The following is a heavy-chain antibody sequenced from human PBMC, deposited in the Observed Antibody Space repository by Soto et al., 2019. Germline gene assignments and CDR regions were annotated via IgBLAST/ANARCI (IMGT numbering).Heavy chain of an antibody. CDR3: ARDTSDFAFDWASDY. V-gene: IGHV3-74*01. D-gene: IGHD3-9*01. CDR2: INSDK. CDR1: GFTFSSYW. J-gene: IGHJ4*02. Sequence: GGSLRLSCAASGFTFSSYWMHWVRQAPGKGLVWVSRINSDKFYAHSVKGRFTISRDNSNNTLYLRMNSLRAEDTAVYYCARDTSDFAFDWASDYWGQGTRVTVSS.